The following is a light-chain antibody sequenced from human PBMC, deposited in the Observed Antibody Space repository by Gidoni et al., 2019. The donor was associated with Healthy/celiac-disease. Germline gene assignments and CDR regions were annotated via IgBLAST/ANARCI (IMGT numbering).Light chain of an antibody. CDR1: QSISSY. J-gene: IGKJ1*01. V-gene: IGKV1-39*01. Sequence: DIQMTQSPSSLSASVADRVTITCRASQSISSYLICYQQKPEKAPKLLIYAASSLQSRVPPRFSGSGSGTDFTLTISSLQPEDFATYYCQQSYSTHTWTFGQGTKVEIK. CDR3: QQSYSTHTWT. CDR2: AAS.